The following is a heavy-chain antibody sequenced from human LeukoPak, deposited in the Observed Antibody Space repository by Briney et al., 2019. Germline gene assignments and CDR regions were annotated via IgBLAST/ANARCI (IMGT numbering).Heavy chain of an antibody. CDR1: GITFNSYT. Sequence: GGSLRLSCAASGITFNSYTMNWVRQAPGKGLEWVSSISSSSSYIYYAASVKGRFTISRDNVKNSLYLQMNRLRAEDTAVYYCARERQLERLAFGKEGSAFDYWGQGTLVTVSS. J-gene: IGHJ4*02. D-gene: IGHD1-1*01. CDR3: ARERQLERLAFGKEGSAFDY. V-gene: IGHV3-21*01. CDR2: ISSSSSYI.